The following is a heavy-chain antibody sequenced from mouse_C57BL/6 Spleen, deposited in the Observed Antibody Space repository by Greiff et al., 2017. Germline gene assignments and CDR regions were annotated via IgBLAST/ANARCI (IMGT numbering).Heavy chain of an antibody. CDR1: GFNIKDYY. Sequence: VQLKQSGAELVKPGASVKLSCTASGFNIKDYYMHWVKQRPEQGLEWIGRIDPEDGETKYAPKFQGKATITADTASNTAYLQLSSLTSEDTAVYYCAREETGHWYFDVWGTGTTVTVSS. CDR3: AREETGHWYFDV. V-gene: IGHV14-2*01. J-gene: IGHJ1*03. CDR2: IDPEDGET. D-gene: IGHD4-1*01.